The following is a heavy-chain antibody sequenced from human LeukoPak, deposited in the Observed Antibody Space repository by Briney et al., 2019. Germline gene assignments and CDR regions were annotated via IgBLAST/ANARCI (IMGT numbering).Heavy chain of an antibody. D-gene: IGHD3-22*01. CDR1: GGSISSNSYY. V-gene: IGHV4-39*01. J-gene: IGHJ4*02. CDR2: IYYSGST. CDR3: ASLESWITMTG. Sequence: SQTLSLTCTVSGGSISSNSYYWGWIRQPPGKGLEWIGSIYYSGSTYYNPSLKSRVTISVDTSKNQFSLKLSSVTAADTAVYYCASLESWITMTGWGQGTLVTVSS.